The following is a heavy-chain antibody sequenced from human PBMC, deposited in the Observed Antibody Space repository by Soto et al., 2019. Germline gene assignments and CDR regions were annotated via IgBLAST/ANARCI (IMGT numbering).Heavy chain of an antibody. V-gene: IGHV3-30*18. CDR3: AKETHSNGYGSYFDY. D-gene: IGHD3-22*01. CDR1: VFTFSSFG. Sequence: LRLSCAASVFTFSSFGMHWVRQAPGKGLEWVAVISSGGGLKYDADSVKGRFTISRDNSKNTLYLQMNSLRAEDTAIYYCAKETHSNGYGSYFDYWGQGVLVTVSS. J-gene: IGHJ4*02. CDR2: ISSGGGLK.